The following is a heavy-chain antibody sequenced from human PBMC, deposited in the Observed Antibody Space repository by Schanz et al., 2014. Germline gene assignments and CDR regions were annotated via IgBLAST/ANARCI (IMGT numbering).Heavy chain of an antibody. D-gene: IGHD6-13*01. V-gene: IGHV3-33*01. CDR3: ARVRRRTAAPSTPSCRNYYYYAMDV. J-gene: IGHJ6*02. CDR1: GFIFSSYG. Sequence: QVQLVESGGGVVQPGRSLRLSCAASGFIFSSYGLHWVRPAPGQGLEGVAFFWYDGINKYYADSVKGRFTITRDNSKNTLYLQMNMLRAEDTSGYFCARVRRRTAAPSTPSCRNYYYYAMDVWGQGTTVTVSS. CDR2: FWYDGINK.